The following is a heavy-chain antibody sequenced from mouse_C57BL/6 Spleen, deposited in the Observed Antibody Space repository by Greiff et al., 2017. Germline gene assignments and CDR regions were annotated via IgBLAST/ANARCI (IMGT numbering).Heavy chain of an antibody. Sequence: QVTLKVSGPGILQSSQTLSLTCSFSGFSLRTSGMGVSWIRQPSGKGLEWLAHLYWDDDKRYNPSLKSRLTISKDTSRNQVFLKITSVDTADTATYYCARRAFTTVVATDWYFDVWGTGTTVTVSS. CDR3: ARRAFTTVVATDWYFDV. J-gene: IGHJ1*03. CDR1: GFSLRTSGMG. V-gene: IGHV8-12*01. D-gene: IGHD1-1*01. CDR2: LYWDDDK.